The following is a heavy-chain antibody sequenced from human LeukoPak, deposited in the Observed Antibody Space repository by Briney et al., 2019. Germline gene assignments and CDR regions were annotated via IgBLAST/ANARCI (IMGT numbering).Heavy chain of an antibody. V-gene: IGHV3-66*02. CDR3: VRDRTEGRAWVEFDP. Sequence: GGSLRLSCAASGFSVTSYAVSWVRQAPGKAPEWVSLVYSEGATHYADSVQGRFITSRDISKNTLYLQMSNLRIENTGVYHCVRDRTEGRAWVEFDPWGQGTVVTVSS. CDR1: GFSVTSYA. J-gene: IGHJ5*02. CDR2: VYSEGAT.